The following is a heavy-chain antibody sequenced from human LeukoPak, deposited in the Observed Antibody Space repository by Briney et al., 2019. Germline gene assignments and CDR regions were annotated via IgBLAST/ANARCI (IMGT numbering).Heavy chain of an antibody. Sequence: SETLSLTCTVSGGSISGYYWSWIRQPSGKGLEWIGYIYSSGNTNYNPSLKGRVTISVDTSKNQFSLKLNSVTAADTAVYYCVRDQHGMDVWGQGTTVIVSS. V-gene: IGHV4-59*01. J-gene: IGHJ6*02. CDR3: VRDQHGMDV. CDR2: IYSSGNT. CDR1: GGSISGYY.